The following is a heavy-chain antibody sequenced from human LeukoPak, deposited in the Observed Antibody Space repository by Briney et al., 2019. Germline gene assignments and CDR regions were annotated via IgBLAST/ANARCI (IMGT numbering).Heavy chain of an antibody. CDR2: ISYDGSNK. CDR1: GFTFSSYG. Sequence: PGGSLRLSCAASGFTFSSYGMHWVRQAPGKGLEWVAVISYDGSNKYYADSVKGRFTISRDNSKNTLYLQMNSLRAEDTAVYYCARRYCSSTSCPFYYYMDVWGKGTTVTVSS. CDR3: ARRYCSSTSCPFYYYMDV. D-gene: IGHD2-2*01. V-gene: IGHV3-30*03. J-gene: IGHJ6*03.